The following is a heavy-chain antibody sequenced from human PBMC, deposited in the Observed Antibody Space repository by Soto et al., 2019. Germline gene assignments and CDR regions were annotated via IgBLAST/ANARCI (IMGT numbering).Heavy chain of an antibody. D-gene: IGHD2-2*01. J-gene: IGHJ6*02. V-gene: IGHV3-11*01. Sequence: QVQLVESGGGSVKPGGSLRRSCAASGFTFSDYYMSWIRQAPGKGLEWVSYISSGGFITYYADSVKGRFTTSWDKAKNSLYLQMNTLSANDTAVYYCATGVVPATKWGYYSYGLDVWGQGTTGTVSS. CDR1: GFTFSDYY. CDR3: ATGVVPATKWGYYSYGLDV. CDR2: ISSGGFIT.